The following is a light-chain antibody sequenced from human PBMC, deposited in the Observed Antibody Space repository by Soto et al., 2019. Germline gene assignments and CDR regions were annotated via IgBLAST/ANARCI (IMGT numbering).Light chain of an antibody. V-gene: IGKV3-15*01. J-gene: IGKJ1*01. CDR3: QQYDNWPPSWT. Sequence: EVMMAQSPASLSVSPGERATLSCRASQSIRSNLVWYQQKPGQAPRLLIYGASTRAPGVPDRFSGRGSGTEFTLTISSLQSEDSAVYYCQQYDNWPPSWTFGRGTKVEIK. CDR2: GAS. CDR1: QSIRSN.